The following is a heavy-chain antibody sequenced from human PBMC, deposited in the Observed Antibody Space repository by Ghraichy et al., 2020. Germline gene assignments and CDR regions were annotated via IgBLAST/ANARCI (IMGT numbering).Heavy chain of an antibody. CDR3: VKGLTTYAFDS. V-gene: IGHV3-64D*09. Sequence: GGSLRLSCSASGFTFSRYIMYWVRQAPGKGLEYVATINNNGGITYYADSVKGRFTISRDNSKHTLYLQMSSLRPEDTAVYYCVKGLTTYAFDSWGQGTLVTVSS. J-gene: IGHJ4*02. D-gene: IGHD2/OR15-2a*01. CDR2: INNNGGIT. CDR1: GFTFSRYI.